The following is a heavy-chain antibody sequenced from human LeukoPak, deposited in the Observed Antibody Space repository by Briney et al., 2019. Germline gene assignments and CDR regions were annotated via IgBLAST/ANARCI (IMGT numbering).Heavy chain of an antibody. CDR1: GGSITRGGFY. Sequence: SETLSLTCTVSGGSITRGGFYWSWIRQHPGKGLEWIGHIYSSGSSTYNPSLRTRLSMSLDPSKSQFSLTLNSLTVADTAVYYCARGSCSGGACYSGSEFDFWGQGTLVTVSS. D-gene: IGHD2-15*01. CDR2: IYSSGSS. V-gene: IGHV4-31*03. J-gene: IGHJ4*02. CDR3: ARGSCSGGACYSGSEFDF.